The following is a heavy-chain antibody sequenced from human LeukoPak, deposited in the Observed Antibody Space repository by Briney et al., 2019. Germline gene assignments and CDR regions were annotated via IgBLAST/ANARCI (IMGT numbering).Heavy chain of an antibody. V-gene: IGHV4-38-2*02. D-gene: IGHD3-3*01. Sequence: SETLSLTCTVSGYSISSGYYWGWIRQPPGKGLEWIGSMYHSGSTYYNPSLKSRVTISEDTSKNQFSLKLSSVTAADTAVYYCATSTIFGVVSAWYFDLWGRGTLVTVSS. CDR1: GYSISSGYY. CDR3: ATSTIFGVVSAWYFDL. J-gene: IGHJ2*01. CDR2: MYHSGST.